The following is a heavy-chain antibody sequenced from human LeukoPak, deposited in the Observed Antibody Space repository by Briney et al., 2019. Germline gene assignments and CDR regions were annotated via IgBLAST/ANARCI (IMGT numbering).Heavy chain of an antibody. CDR1: GFTFDDYG. CDR3: ARDRDYYDSSGYYFEIAY. D-gene: IGHD3-22*01. V-gene: IGHV3-20*04. J-gene: IGHJ4*02. CDR2: INWNGGST. Sequence: GGSLRLSCAASGFTFDDYGMSWVRQAPGKGLEWVSGINWNGGSTGYADSVKGRFTISRDNAKNSLYLQMNSLRAEDTALYYCARDRDYYDSSGYYFEIAYWGQGTLVTVSS.